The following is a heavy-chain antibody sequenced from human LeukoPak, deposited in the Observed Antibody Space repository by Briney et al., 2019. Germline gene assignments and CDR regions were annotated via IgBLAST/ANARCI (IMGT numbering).Heavy chain of an antibody. CDR3: AALTIFGVVNYYGMDV. CDR2: IYYSGST. J-gene: IGHJ6*02. CDR1: GGSISSGGYY. D-gene: IGHD3-3*01. Sequence: PSETLSLTCTVSGGSISSGGYYWSWIRQHPGKGLEWIGYIYYSGSTNYNPSLKSRVTISVDTSKNQFSLKLSSVTAADTAVYYCAALTIFGVVNYYGMDVWGQGTTVTVSS. V-gene: IGHV4-61*08.